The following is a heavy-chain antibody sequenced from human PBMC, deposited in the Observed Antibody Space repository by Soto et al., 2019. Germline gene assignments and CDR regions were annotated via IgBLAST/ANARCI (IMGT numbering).Heavy chain of an antibody. Sequence: SETLSLTCTVSGGSISSSSYYWGWIRQPPGKGLEWIGSIYYSGSTYYNPSLKSRVTISVDTSKNQFSLKLSSVTAADTAVYYCARHGRGYSYDTNFDYWGQGTLVTVSS. J-gene: IGHJ4*02. D-gene: IGHD5-18*01. V-gene: IGHV4-39*01. CDR3: ARHGRGYSYDTNFDY. CDR2: IYYSGST. CDR1: GGSISSSSYY.